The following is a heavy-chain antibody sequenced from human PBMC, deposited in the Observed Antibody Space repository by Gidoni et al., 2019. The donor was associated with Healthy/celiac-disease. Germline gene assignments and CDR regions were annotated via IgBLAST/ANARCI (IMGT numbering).Heavy chain of an antibody. CDR2: IIPIFGTA. J-gene: IGHJ4*02. D-gene: IGHD3-10*01. CDR1: SSYA. Sequence: SSYAISWVRQAPGQGLEWMGGIIPIFGTANYAQKFQGRVTITADKSTSTAYMELSSLRSEDTAVYYCARDSLPGSYYNVGYWGQGTLVTVSS. CDR3: ARDSLPGSYYNVGY. V-gene: IGHV1-69*06.